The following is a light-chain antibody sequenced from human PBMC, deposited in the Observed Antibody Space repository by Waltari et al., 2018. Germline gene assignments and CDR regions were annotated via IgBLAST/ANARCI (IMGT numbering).Light chain of an antibody. Sequence: DIQMTQSPSSLSASVGDTVTISCRASQGISNYLAWYQQKPGKVPKLLIYTASALLSGVPSRFSGSASGTEFTLTISSLQPEDVATYYCQSSNSAPPTFGGGTKVEI. V-gene: IGKV1-27*01. J-gene: IGKJ4*01. CDR2: TAS. CDR3: QSSNSAPPT. CDR1: QGISNY.